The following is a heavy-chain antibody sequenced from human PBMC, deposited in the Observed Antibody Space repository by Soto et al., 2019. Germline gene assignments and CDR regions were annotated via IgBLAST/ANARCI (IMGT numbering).Heavy chain of an antibody. D-gene: IGHD2-8*02. V-gene: IGHV4-4*07. CDR3: ARGMTPPGAPAWYYFYS. CDR1: GASITGSSY. CDR2: FSLSGTT. J-gene: IGHJ4*02. Sequence: SETLSLTCTVSGASITGSSYWSWIRQPAGKGLEWIGRFSLSGTTNYNPSLRSRVTMSADVSKNQFSLRLTSVTAADTALYYCARGMTPPGAPAWYYFYSWGQGTLVTVSS.